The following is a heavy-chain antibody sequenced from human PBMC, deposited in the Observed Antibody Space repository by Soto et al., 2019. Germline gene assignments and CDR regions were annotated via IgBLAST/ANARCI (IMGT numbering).Heavy chain of an antibody. Sequence: SVKVSCKASGGTFSSYTISWVRQAPGQGLEWMGRIIPILGIANYAQKFQGRVTITADKSTSTAYMELSSLRSEDTAVYYCARGGDYYDSSGYFLLLDYYGMDVWGQGTTVTVSS. CDR1: GGTFSSYT. V-gene: IGHV1-69*02. CDR3: ARGGDYYDSSGYFLLLDYYGMDV. CDR2: IIPILGIA. D-gene: IGHD3-22*01. J-gene: IGHJ6*02.